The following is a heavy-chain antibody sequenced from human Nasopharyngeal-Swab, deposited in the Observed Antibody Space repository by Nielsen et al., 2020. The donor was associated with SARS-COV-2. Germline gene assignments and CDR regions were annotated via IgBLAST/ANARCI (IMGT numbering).Heavy chain of an antibody. CDR1: GLGFSNYE. Sequence: GESLKISCAASGLGFSNYEMNWVRQAPGKGLEWISYISTTTATIYYADSVKGRFTISRDNAKNSLYLQMNSLRAEDTGLYYCATARGEYFDLWGRGTQVTVSS. CDR3: ATARGEYFDL. CDR2: ISTTTATI. V-gene: IGHV3-48*03. D-gene: IGHD3-3*01. J-gene: IGHJ2*01.